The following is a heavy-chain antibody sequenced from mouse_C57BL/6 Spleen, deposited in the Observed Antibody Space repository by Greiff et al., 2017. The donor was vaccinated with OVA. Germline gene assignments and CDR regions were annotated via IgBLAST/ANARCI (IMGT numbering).Heavy chain of an antibody. V-gene: IGHV1-81*01. J-gene: IGHJ3*01. CDR1: GYTFTSYG. CDR2: IYPRSGNT. CDR3: ARWDYDSWFAY. D-gene: IGHD2-4*01. Sequence: QVQLQQSGAELARPGASVKLSCKASGYTFTSYGISWVKQRTGQGLEWIGEIYPRSGNTYYNEKFKGKATLTADKSSSTAYMELRSLTSEDSAVYFCARWDYDSWFAYWGQGTLVTVSA.